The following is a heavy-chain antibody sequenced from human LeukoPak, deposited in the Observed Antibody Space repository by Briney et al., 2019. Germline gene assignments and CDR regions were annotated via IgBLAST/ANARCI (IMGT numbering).Heavy chain of an antibody. J-gene: IGHJ6*03. CDR3: ARAYSSSSRYMDV. CDR1: GFTFSDYY. CDR2: ISSSGSTI. Sequence: PGGSLRLSCAASGFTFSDYYMSWIRQAPGKGLEWVSYISSSGSTIYYADSVKGRFTISRDNAKNSLYLQMHSLRAEDTAVYYCARAYSSSSRYMDVWGKGTTVTVSS. V-gene: IGHV3-11*04. D-gene: IGHD6-6*01.